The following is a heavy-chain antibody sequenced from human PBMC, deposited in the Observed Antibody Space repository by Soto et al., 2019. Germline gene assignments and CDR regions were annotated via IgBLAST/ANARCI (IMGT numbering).Heavy chain of an antibody. J-gene: IGHJ1*01. V-gene: IGHV3-9*01. CDR1: GFTFGDYA. Sequence: GGSLRLSCAASGFTFGDYAMHWVRQVPGKGLEWVSGINWNSGSIGYGDSVKGRFAISRDNAKNSLHLQMNSLSAEDTAFYYCVKDESINWYSGHFRHWGQGTLVTVS. CDR3: VKDESINWYSGHFRH. D-gene: IGHD6-13*01. CDR2: INWNSGSI.